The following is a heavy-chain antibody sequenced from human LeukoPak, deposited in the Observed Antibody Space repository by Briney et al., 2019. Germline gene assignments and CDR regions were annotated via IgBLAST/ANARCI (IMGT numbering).Heavy chain of an antibody. CDR1: GFSVNYNS. V-gene: IGHV3-23*01. CDR2: ISGSGGYT. CDR3: AKANRFPSGTQGEYYYYFGMDV. J-gene: IGHJ6*02. D-gene: IGHD3-10*01. Sequence: GGSLRLSCAASGFSVNYNSIHWVRQAPGKGLEWVSVISGSGGYTYYADSVKGRFTISRDNSKNTLFLQMNSLRAEDTAVYYCAKANRFPSGTQGEYYYYFGMDVWGQGTTVTVS.